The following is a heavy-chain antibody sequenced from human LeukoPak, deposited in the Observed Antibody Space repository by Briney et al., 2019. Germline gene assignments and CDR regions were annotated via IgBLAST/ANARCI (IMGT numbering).Heavy chain of an antibody. CDR1: GFTFSSYA. CDR3: AKDGGGNSDYCYYMDV. D-gene: IGHD4-23*01. V-gene: IGHV3-23*01. Sequence: PGGSLRLSCAASGFTFSSYAMSWVRQAPGKGLEWVSLISGSGSSTYYAGSVKGRFTISRDNSKNTLYLQMNSLRAEDTAVYYCAKDGGGNSDYCYYMDVWGEGTTVTVSS. CDR2: ISGSGSST. J-gene: IGHJ6*03.